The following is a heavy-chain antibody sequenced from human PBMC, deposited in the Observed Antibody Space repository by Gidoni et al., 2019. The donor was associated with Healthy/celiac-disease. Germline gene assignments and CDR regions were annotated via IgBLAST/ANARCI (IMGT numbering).Heavy chain of an antibody. V-gene: IGHV4-39*07. CDR1: GGFISSSSYY. CDR2: IYYSGST. Sequence: QLQLQESGPGLVKPSETLSLTCTVSGGFISSSSYYWGWIRQPPGTGLEWIGSIYYSGSTYYNPSLKSRVTISVDTSKNQFSLKLSSVTAADTAVYYCSRDGLRGYYYGMDVWGQGTTVTVSS. CDR3: SRDGLRGYYYGMDV. D-gene: IGHD3-10*01. J-gene: IGHJ6*02.